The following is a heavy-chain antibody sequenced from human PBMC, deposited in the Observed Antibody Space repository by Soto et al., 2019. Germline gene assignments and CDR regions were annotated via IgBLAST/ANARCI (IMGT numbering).Heavy chain of an antibody. CDR3: ARGFGGQGDY. CDR1: GGSISSYY. Sequence: ASETLSLTCTVSGGSISSYYWSWIRQPPGKGLEWIGCIYYSGSTNYNPSLKSRVTISVDTSKNQFSLKLSSVTAADTAVYYCARGFGGQGDYWGQGTLVTVSS. J-gene: IGHJ4*02. D-gene: IGHD2-15*01. V-gene: IGHV4-59*01. CDR2: IYYSGST.